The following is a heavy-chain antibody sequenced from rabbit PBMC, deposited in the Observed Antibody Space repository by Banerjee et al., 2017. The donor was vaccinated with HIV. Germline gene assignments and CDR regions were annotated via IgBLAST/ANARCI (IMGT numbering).Heavy chain of an antibody. CDR2: VYAGSSGGT. V-gene: IGHV1S45*01. Sequence: EESGGDLVKPEGSLALTCKASGFSFISSYWICWVRQAPGKGLEWIACVYAGSSGGTYYASWAKGRFTISKASSTTVTLQMTSLTAADTATYFCARDNGGSGDYIAIFELWGPGTLVTVS. CDR3: ARDNGGSGDYIAIFEL. D-gene: IGHD1-1*01. CDR1: GFSFISSYW. J-gene: IGHJ6*01.